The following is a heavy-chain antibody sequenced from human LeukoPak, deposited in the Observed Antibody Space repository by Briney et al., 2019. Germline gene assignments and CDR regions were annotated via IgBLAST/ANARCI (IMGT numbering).Heavy chain of an antibody. V-gene: IGHV3-21*01. D-gene: IGHD6-13*01. CDR2: ISSNSSYI. J-gene: IGHJ3*02. CDR3: AREGSSSWYRSAFDI. Sequence: SGGSLRLSCAASGFTFSSYSMNWVRQAPRKGLEWVSSISSNSSYIYYADSVKGRFTISRDNSKNTLYLQMNSLRAEDTAVYYCAREGSSSWYRSAFDIWGQGTMVTVSS. CDR1: GFTFSSYS.